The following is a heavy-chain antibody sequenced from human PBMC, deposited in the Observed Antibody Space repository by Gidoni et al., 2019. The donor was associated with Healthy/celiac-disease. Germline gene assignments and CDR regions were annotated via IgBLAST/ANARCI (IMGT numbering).Heavy chain of an antibody. CDR2: IYYSGST. J-gene: IGHJ5*02. Sequence: QLQLQESGPGLVKPSETLSLTCTVSGGSLSSSSYYWGWIRQPPGKGLEWIGSIYYSGSTYYNPSLKSRVTISVDTSKNQFSLKLSSVTAADTAVYYCASTNYYDSSGGWFDPWGQGTLVTVSS. V-gene: IGHV4-39*01. CDR3: ASTNYYDSSGGWFDP. D-gene: IGHD3-22*01. CDR1: GGSLSSSSYY.